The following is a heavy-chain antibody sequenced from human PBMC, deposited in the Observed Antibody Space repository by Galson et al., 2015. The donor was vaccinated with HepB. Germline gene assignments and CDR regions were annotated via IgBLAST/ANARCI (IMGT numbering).Heavy chain of an antibody. CDR2: INAGNGNT. CDR3: ARDRSSGWYSASDY. V-gene: IGHV1-3*01. D-gene: IGHD6-19*01. Sequence: SVKVSCKASGYTFTSYAMHWVRQAPGQRLEWMGWINAGNGNTKYSQKFQGRVTITRDTSASTAYMELSSLRSEDTAVYYCARDRSSGWYSASDYWGQGTLVTVSS. J-gene: IGHJ4*02. CDR1: GYTFTSYA.